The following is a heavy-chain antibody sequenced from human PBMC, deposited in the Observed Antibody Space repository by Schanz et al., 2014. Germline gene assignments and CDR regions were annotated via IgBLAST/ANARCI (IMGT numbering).Heavy chain of an antibody. CDR3: VRDSLFAFDY. J-gene: IGHJ4*02. CDR1: GFTFSSYC. V-gene: IGHV3-48*01. D-gene: IGHD3-10*02. CDR2: VSRSTPDI. Sequence: EVHLLDSGGGLVQPGGSLRLSCAASGFTFSSYCMNWVRQAPGQGLGWVSYVSRSTPDIYYADSVKGRFTMTRDNAKNTVCLQMNSLRAEDTAVYYCVRDSLFAFDYWGQGTLVTVSS.